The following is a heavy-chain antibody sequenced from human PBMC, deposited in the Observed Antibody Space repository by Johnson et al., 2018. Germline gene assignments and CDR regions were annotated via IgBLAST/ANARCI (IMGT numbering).Heavy chain of an antibody. D-gene: IGHD1-26*01. V-gene: IGHV3-23*04. CDR1: GFTFSSFA. Sequence: EVQLVESGGGLVQPGGSLRLSCEASGFTFSSFAMSWVRQTPGKGLQGVSSISSGGGGPYYADSVKGRFVISRDNSKNMVYLHMNSLRAGDTAVYYCARDLGWELRYHYFYMDVWGQGTTVTVSS. CDR3: ARDLGWELRYHYFYMDV. J-gene: IGHJ6*03. CDR2: ISSGGGGP.